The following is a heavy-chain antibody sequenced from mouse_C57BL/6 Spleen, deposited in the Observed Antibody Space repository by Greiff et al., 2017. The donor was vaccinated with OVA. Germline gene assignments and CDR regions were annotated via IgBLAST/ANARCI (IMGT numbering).Heavy chain of an antibody. CDR2: ISDGGSYT. CDR1: GFTFSSYA. CDR3: ARDYGSSYYFDY. V-gene: IGHV5-4*01. Sequence: EVQVVESGGGLVKPGGSLKLSCAASGFTFSSYAMSWVRQTPEKRLEWVATISDGGSYTYYPDNVKGRFTISRDNAKNNLYLQMSHLKSEDTAMYYCARDYGSSYYFDYWGKGTTLTVSS. J-gene: IGHJ2*01. D-gene: IGHD1-1*01.